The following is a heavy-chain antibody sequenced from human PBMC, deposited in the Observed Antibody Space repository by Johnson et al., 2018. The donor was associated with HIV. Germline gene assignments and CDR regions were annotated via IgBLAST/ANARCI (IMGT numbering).Heavy chain of an antibody. CDR1: GFTFDDYG. J-gene: IGHJ3*02. CDR2: FNWNGDNK. Sequence: VQLVESGGGVIRPGGSLRLACEASGFTFDDYGMSWVRQAPGKGLEWVSGFNWNGDNKGYADSVKGRLTISRDNAKNSLYLQMNSLRAEDTAVYYCAKEIRYFDWSGAFDIWGQGTMVTVSS. D-gene: IGHD3-9*01. V-gene: IGHV3-20*04. CDR3: AKEIRYFDWSGAFDI.